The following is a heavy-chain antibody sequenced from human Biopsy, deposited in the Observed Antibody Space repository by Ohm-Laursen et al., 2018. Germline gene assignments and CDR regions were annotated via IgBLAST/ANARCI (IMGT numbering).Heavy chain of an antibody. J-gene: IGHJ4*01. CDR3: ARDRMVTIITLVRADTFDI. CDR2: VNPNSGAT. Sequence: ASVKVSCKPSGYTFTDYSLHWVRQAPGQGLEWMEWVNPNSGATNYAQKFQGRVTMTSDTSISTAYIELRRLISDDTAVYFCARDRMVTIITLVRADTFDIWGHGTLVTVSS. D-gene: IGHD3-10*01. V-gene: IGHV1-2*02. CDR1: GYTFTDYS.